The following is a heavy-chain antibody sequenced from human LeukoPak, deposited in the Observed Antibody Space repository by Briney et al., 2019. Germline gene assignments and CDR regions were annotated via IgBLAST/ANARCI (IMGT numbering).Heavy chain of an antibody. J-gene: IGHJ4*02. CDR2: ISYDGSNK. V-gene: IGHV3-30*04. CDR3: ARGDDSSWYFFDY. Sequence: GRSLRLSCAASGFTFSNYAMNWVRQAPGKGLEWVAVISYDGSNKYYADSVKGRFTISRDNSKNTLYLEMNGLRAEDSAVYYCARGDDSSWYFFDYWGQGTLVTVSS. D-gene: IGHD6-13*01. CDR1: GFTFSNYA.